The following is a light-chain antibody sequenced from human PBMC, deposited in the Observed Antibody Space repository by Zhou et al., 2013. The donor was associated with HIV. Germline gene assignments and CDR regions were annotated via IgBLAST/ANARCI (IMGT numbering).Light chain of an antibody. J-gene: IGLJ2*01. CDR1: SSNIGNNY. CDR2: ENS. Sequence: QSVLTQPPSVSAAPGQKVTISCSGSSSNIGNNYVSWYQQLPGTAPKLLIYENSKRPSGILDRFSGSKSGTSATLGITGLQTGDEADYYCGTWDNSLSAGVFGGGTKLTVL. V-gene: IGLV1-51*02. CDR3: GTWDNSLSAGV.